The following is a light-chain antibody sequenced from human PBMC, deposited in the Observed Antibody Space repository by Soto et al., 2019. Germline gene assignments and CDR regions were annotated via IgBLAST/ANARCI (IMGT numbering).Light chain of an antibody. CDR2: AAS. J-gene: IGKJ1*01. Sequence: EIVLTQSPATLSLSPGERATLSCRASQGVSSSNLAWYQQKPAQAPRLLIYAASRRAPGIPERFSGSGSGTDFTLTISRLEPEDFAVYYCQQYLTSPKTFGQGTKVDIK. V-gene: IGKV3-20*01. CDR1: QGVSSSN. CDR3: QQYLTSPKT.